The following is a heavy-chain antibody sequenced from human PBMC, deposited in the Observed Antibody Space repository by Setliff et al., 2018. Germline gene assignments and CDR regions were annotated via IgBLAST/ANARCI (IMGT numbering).Heavy chain of an antibody. CDR2: INPHGSEK. CDR3: ARDVYDFRTGLAAP. V-gene: IGHV3-7*01. J-gene: IGHJ5*02. CDR1: GESFSNNY. D-gene: IGHD3-3*01. Sequence: ETLSLTCSVYGESFSNNYWSWVRQAPGKGLEWLASINPHGSEKYYVDSVQGRFTISRDNAKNSLYLQMNSLRAEDTAVYYCARDVYDFRTGLAAPWGQGTLVTVSS.